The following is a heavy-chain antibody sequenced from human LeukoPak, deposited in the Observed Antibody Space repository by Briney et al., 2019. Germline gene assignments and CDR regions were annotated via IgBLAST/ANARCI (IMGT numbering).Heavy chain of an antibody. J-gene: IGHJ5*02. CDR2: IYYGGST. CDR1: GGSISSSSYY. D-gene: IGHD6-19*01. V-gene: IGHV4-39*07. Sequence: SETLSLTCAVSGGSISSSSYYWGWIRQPPGKGLEWIGSIYYGGSTYYNPSLKSRVTISVDTSKNQFSLKLSSATAADTAVYYCAREIAVAENWFDPWGQGTLVTVSS. CDR3: AREIAVAENWFDP.